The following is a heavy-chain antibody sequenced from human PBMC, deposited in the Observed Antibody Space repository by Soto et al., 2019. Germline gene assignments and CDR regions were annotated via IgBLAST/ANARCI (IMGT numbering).Heavy chain of an antibody. Sequence: SVKVACKASGGTFSSYAISWVRQAPGQWLEWMGWIIPIFGTANDAQEVQGAVTMTAAESTSTAYMALRSMRSEATAVYYCARKGGYSGYDLVYWGQGTLVTVSS. V-gene: IGHV1-69*13. CDR2: IIPIFGTA. J-gene: IGHJ4*02. CDR1: GGTFSSYA. D-gene: IGHD5-12*01. CDR3: ARKGGYSGYDLVY.